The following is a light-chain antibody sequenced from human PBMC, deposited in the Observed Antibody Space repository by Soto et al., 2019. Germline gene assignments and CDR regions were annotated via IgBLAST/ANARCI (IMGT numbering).Light chain of an antibody. Sequence: DIQLTQSPSFLSASVGDRVTITCRASQGISSYLAWYQQKPGKAPKLLIYAASTLQSGVPSRFSGSGSGTEFTLTISSLQPEDFATYYCQQLNSYPFGQGTRLVIK. J-gene: IGKJ5*01. CDR1: QGISSY. CDR2: AAS. V-gene: IGKV1-9*01. CDR3: QQLNSYP.